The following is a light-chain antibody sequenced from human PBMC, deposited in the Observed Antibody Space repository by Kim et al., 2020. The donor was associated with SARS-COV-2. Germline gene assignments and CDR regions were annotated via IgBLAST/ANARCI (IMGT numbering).Light chain of an antibody. CDR2: DVS. CDR1: SSDVGGYNY. Sequence: QSALTQPPSASGSPGQSVTISCTGTSSDVGGYNYVSWYQQHPGKAPKLMIYDVSKRPSGVPDRFSGSKSGNTASLTVSGLQAEDEADYYCLSYAPYAGSDSWVFGGGTALTVL. J-gene: IGLJ3*02. V-gene: IGLV2-8*01. CDR3: LSYAPYAGSDSWV.